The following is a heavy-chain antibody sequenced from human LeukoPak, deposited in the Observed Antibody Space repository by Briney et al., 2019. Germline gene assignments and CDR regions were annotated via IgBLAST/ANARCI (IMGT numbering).Heavy chain of an antibody. Sequence: SETLSLTCAVSGGSIHTTNWWGWVRQPPGKGLEWIGEVHLSGASNYNPSLKSRVSMSIDNSKNQLSLKLTSVTAADTALYYCERESGAFCPFGFWGQGTLVTVSS. V-gene: IGHV4-4*02. D-gene: IGHD1-26*01. J-gene: IGHJ4*02. CDR2: VHLSGAS. CDR3: ERESGAFCPFGF. CDR1: GGSIHTTNW.